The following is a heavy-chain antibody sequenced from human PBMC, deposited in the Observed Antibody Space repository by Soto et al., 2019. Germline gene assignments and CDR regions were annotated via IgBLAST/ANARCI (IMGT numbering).Heavy chain of an antibody. J-gene: IGHJ6*02. CDR2: ISGGGGDT. V-gene: IGHV3-23*01. CDR1: GFTFSTYG. Sequence: EVQLLESGGGLVQPRGSLRLSCAASGFTFSTYGMSWVRQAPGKGLEWVSGISGGGGDTYYAGSVKGRFTISRDNSKNTLYLEMNSLRDEDTAVYYCAKTQQWGLPLSGGMDVWGQGTTVTVSS. D-gene: IGHD6-19*01. CDR3: AKTQQWGLPLSGGMDV.